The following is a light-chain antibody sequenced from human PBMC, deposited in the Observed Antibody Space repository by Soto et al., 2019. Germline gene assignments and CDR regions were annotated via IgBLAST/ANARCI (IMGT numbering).Light chain of an antibody. J-gene: IGKJ4*01. CDR2: GAS. CDR3: QQYGVSPPNT. Sequence: EIVLTQSPGTLSLSPGERATLSCRASQIVSSTYLAWFQQKPGQAPRLLIYGASTRATGIPGRFSGSGSGTDFTLTISGLEPEDFALYYCQQYGVSPPNTFGGGTRWIS. V-gene: IGKV3-20*01. CDR1: QIVSSTY.